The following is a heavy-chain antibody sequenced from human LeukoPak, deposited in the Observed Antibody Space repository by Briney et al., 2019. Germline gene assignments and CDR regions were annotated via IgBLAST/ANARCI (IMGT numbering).Heavy chain of an antibody. J-gene: IGHJ4*02. CDR3: ASDKVTY. Sequence: GGSLRLSCAASGFTFSNYWMSWVRQAPGKGLEWVAHINMDGSEKYYVDSVKGRFTISRDNAKNSLYLQMNSLRVEDTAVYYCASDKVTYWGQGTLVTVSS. CDR2: INMDGSEK. CDR1: GFTFSNYW. V-gene: IGHV3-7*01.